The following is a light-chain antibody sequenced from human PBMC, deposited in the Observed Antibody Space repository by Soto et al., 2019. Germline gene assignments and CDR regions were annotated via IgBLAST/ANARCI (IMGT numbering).Light chain of an antibody. V-gene: IGKV1-5*03. J-gene: IGKJ1*01. CDR3: QQYNSYSPT. CDR1: KSISSW. CDR2: KAS. Sequence: DIQMTQSTSSLSASLGERVTMTCRASKSISSWLAWYQQKPGKAPKLLIYKASSLESGVPSRFSGSGSGTEFTLTISSLQPDDFATYYCQQYNSYSPTFGQGTKVDI.